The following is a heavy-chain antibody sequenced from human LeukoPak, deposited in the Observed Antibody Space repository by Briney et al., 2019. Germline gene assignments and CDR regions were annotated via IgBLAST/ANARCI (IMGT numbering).Heavy chain of an antibody. CDR3: AKDPQYSSGWSPFWY. CDR1: GFTFSSYA. CDR2: ISGSGGST. Sequence: PGGSLRLSCAASGFTFSSYAMSWVRQAPGKGLEWVSAISGSGGSTYYADSVKGRFTISRDNSKNTLYLQMNSLRAEDTAVYYCAKDPQYSSGWSPFWYWGQGTLVTVSS. V-gene: IGHV3-23*01. D-gene: IGHD6-19*01. J-gene: IGHJ4*02.